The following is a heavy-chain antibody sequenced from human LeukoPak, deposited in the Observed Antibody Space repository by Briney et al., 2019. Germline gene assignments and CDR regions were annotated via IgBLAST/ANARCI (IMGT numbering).Heavy chain of an antibody. D-gene: IGHD6-19*01. CDR1: GGSISSYY. J-gene: IGHJ3*02. CDR3: ARRSKAVAGLAFDI. Sequence: SETLSLTCTVSGGSISSYYWGWIRQPPGKGLEWIGYIYYTGNTNYNPSLKSRVTISVDTSKNQCSLKLSSVTAADTAVDYCARRSKAVAGLAFDIWGQGTMVTVSS. V-gene: IGHV4-59*08. CDR2: IYYTGNT.